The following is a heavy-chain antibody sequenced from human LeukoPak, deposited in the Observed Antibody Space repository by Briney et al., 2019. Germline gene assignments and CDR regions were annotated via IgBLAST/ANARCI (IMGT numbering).Heavy chain of an antibody. V-gene: IGHV3-30*04. Sequence: PGGSLRLSCAASGFTFSSYAMHGVRQAPGKGLEGVAGISYDGSNKYYADSVKGRFTISRDNSKNTLYLQMNSLRAEDTAVYYCARDYLRGVIPPLWFDPWGQGTLVTVSS. CDR1: GFTFSSYA. CDR2: ISYDGSNK. CDR3: ARDYLRGVIPPLWFDP. J-gene: IGHJ5*02. D-gene: IGHD3-10*01.